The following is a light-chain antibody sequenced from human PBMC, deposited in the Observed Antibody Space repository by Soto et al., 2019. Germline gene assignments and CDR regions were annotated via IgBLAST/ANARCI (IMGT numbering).Light chain of an antibody. CDR1: QTISNNY. CDR2: AAS. J-gene: IGKJ1*01. Sequence: EIVLTQSPGTLSLSPGEGATLSCRASQTISNNYLAWYQHKPGQAPRLLIYAASTRATGIPDRFSGSGSGAEFTHSVNRREPDDVAVYYCGQDGTLPRTSSHGTTVEI. V-gene: IGKV3-20*01. CDR3: GQDGTLPRT.